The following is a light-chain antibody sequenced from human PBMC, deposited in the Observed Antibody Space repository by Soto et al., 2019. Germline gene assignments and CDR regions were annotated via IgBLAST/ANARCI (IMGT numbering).Light chain of an antibody. V-gene: IGLV2-14*01. J-gene: IGLJ3*02. CDR3: SSYTSTSTPWV. CDR2: EVS. Sequence: ALTQPSSLSVSPGQSITIFFSGTSSDVGAYKFVSWYRHHPGNAPQVMIYEVSNRPSGVSNRFSGSKSGNTASLTISGLQPEDEGDYYCSSYTSTSTPWVFGGGTKVTVL. CDR1: SSDVGAYKF.